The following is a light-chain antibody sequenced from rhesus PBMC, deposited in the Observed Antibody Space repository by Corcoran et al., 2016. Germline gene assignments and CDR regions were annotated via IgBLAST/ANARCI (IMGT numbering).Light chain of an antibody. CDR3: QQYNSPPFT. J-gene: IGKJ3*01. V-gene: IGKV1S14*01. CDR1: QGISNY. CDR2: YAS. Sequence: DIQMTQSPSSLSASVGDTVTITCRASQGISNYLAWYKQKPGKAPKPLIYYASNLESGVPSTFSCRGSGTEFTLPISRLQPEDFATYYCQQYNSPPFTFGPGTKLDIK.